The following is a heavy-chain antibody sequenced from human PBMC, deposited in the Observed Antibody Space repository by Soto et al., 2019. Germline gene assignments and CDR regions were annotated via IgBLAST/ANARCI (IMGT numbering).Heavy chain of an antibody. CDR1: GFTVSSNY. J-gene: IGHJ3*02. CDR2: IYSGGST. D-gene: IGHD2-2*01. CDR3: ARDRGDFLVPYAFDI. Sequence: GGSLRLSCAASGFTVSSNYMSWVRQAPGKGLEWVSVIYSGGSTYYADSVKGRFTISRDNSKNTLYLQMNSLRAEDTAVYYCARDRGDFLVPYAFDIWGQGTMVTVSS. V-gene: IGHV3-66*01.